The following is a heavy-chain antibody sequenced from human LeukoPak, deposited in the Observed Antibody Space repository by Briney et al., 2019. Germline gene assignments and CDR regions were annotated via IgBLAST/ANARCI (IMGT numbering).Heavy chain of an antibody. Sequence: GGSLRLSCAASGFTLSSYAMSWVRQAPGEGLEWVSAISGSGGSTYYADSVKGRFTISRDNSKNTLYLQMNSLRAEGTAVYHCATLDDYGDDDVDYWGQGTLVTVSS. D-gene: IGHD4-17*01. CDR3: ATLDDYGDDDVDY. V-gene: IGHV3-23*01. CDR1: GFTLSSYA. J-gene: IGHJ4*02. CDR2: ISGSGGST.